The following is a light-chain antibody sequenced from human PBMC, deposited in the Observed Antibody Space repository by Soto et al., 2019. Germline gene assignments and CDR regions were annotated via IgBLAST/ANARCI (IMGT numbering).Light chain of an antibody. CDR1: QSVSSY. CDR3: QQYNDWAPMT. J-gene: IGKJ1*01. CDR2: GAS. Sequence: EIVMTQSPATLSVSPGERATLSCRASQSVSSYLAWYQQKPDQAPRLLIYGASTRATGIPARFSGSGSGTEFTLTISSLQSEDFAVYYCQQYNDWAPMTFGQGTKVDIK. V-gene: IGKV3-15*01.